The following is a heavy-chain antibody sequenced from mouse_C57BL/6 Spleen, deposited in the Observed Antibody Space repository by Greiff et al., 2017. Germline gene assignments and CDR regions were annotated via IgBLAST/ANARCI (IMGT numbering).Heavy chain of an antibody. V-gene: IGHV1-76*01. CDR3: ATPQAPYYMSAWFAY. CDR2: IYLGSGNT. D-gene: IGHD2-12*01. J-gene: IGHJ3*01. Sequence: VQLKQSGAELVRPGASVKLSCKASGYTFTDYYINWVKQRPGQGLEWIARIYLGSGNTDYNEKFKGKATLTAEKSSSTAYMQLSSLTSEDSAVYFCATPQAPYYMSAWFAYWGQGTLVTVSA. CDR1: GYTFTDYY.